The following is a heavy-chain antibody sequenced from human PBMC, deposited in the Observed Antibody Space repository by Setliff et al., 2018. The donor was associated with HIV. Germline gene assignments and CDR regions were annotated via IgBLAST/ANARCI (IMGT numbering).Heavy chain of an antibody. Sequence: PPGKGLEWIGSVHSSGNTYYSPSLKSRVSMSVDSSRNQFSLNLSSVTAADTGVYYCARLFQWMSYSFDIWGQGTMVTVSS. D-gene: IGHD5-12*01. CDR2: VHSSGNT. J-gene: IGHJ3*02. V-gene: IGHV4-39*01. CDR3: ARLFQWMSYSFDI.